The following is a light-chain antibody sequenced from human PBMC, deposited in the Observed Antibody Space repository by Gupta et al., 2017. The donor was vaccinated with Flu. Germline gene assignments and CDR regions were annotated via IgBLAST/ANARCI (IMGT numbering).Light chain of an antibody. CDR2: LGS. CDR3: MQALQTPVG. J-gene: IGKJ2*03. V-gene: IGKV2-28*01. Sequence: DIVMTQSPLSLPVTPGEPASISCRSSQSLLHSNGYSFLDWYLQKPGQSPQLLIYLGSNRASGVPDRFSGSGSGTDFTLKISRVEAEDVGVYYCMQALQTPVGFGQGTKLEIK. CDR1: QSLLHSNGYSF.